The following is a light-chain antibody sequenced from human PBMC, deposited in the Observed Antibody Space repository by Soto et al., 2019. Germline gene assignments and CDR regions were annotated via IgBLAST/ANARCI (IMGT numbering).Light chain of an antibody. CDR2: DAS. Sequence: QMTQSPSTLSASVGDRVTITCRASQSIDTWLAWYQQKTGKAPRLLIYDASDLESGVPSRFSGSGSGTEFTLTINGLQTDNIATYYCQQYENFSPTFGPGTKVAIK. J-gene: IGKJ3*01. CDR3: QQYENFSPT. CDR1: QSIDTW. V-gene: IGKV1-5*01.